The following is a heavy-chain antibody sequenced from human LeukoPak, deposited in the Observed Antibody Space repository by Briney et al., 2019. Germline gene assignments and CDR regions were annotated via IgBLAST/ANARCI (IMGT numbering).Heavy chain of an antibody. CDR3: ARVSDFGVDY. D-gene: IGHD3-10*01. V-gene: IGHV3-11*01. J-gene: IGHJ4*02. Sequence: PGGSLRLSCAASGFTVSSNYMSWIRQAPGKGLEWVSYISSGRTSAYYADSVKGRFTISRDNAKNSLYLQMNSLRAEDTAVYYCARVSDFGVDYWGQGTLVTVSS. CDR2: ISSGRTSA. CDR1: GFTVSSNY.